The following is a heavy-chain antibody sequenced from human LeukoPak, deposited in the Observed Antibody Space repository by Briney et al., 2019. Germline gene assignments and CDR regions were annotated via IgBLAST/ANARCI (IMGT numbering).Heavy chain of an antibody. CDR1: GFTFSSYG. Sequence: GGSLRLSCAASGFTFSSYGMHWVRQAPGKGLEWVAFIRYDGSNKYYADSVKGRFTISRDNSKNTLYLQMNSLRAEDTAVYYCAKGPYSSGWYGDGAGFDYWGQGTLVTVSS. CDR3: AKGPYSSGWYGDGAGFDY. V-gene: IGHV3-30*02. D-gene: IGHD6-19*01. J-gene: IGHJ4*02. CDR2: IRYDGSNK.